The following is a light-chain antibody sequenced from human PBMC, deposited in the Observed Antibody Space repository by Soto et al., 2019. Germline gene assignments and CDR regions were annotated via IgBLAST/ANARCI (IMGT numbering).Light chain of an antibody. V-gene: IGKV1-12*01. J-gene: IGKJ1*01. Sequence: DIQMTQSPSSVSASVGDRVTITCRASQAVDRWLSWYQQKPGKPPKLLISAASILQTGVPSRFSGSGSGTYFTLTIRSLQPEDFATYYCQQGNTFPWTFGQGTKVEIK. CDR1: QAVDRW. CDR2: AAS. CDR3: QQGNTFPWT.